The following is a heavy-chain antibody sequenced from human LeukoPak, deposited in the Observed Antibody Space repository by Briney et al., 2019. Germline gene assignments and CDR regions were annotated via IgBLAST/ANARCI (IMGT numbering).Heavy chain of an antibody. Sequence: SQTLSLTCAVSGGSISSGGYSWSWIRQPPGKGLEWIGYIYHSGSTYYNPSLKSRVIISVDRSKNQFSLKLSSVTAADTAVYYCARYHSGYDFFDYWGQGTLVTASS. J-gene: IGHJ4*02. D-gene: IGHD5-12*01. V-gene: IGHV4-30-2*01. CDR2: IYHSGST. CDR1: GGSISSGGYS. CDR3: ARYHSGYDFFDY.